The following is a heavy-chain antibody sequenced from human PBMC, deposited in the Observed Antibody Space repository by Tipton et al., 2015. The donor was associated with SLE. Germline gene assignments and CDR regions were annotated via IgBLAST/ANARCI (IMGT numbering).Heavy chain of an antibody. CDR3: ARAEGSWDAFDI. CDR2: IYYSGST. D-gene: IGHD2-15*01. Sequence: TLSLTCTVSGGSISSYYWSWIRQPPGRGLEWIGYIYYSGSTNHNPSLKSRVTISVDTSKNQFSLKLSSVTAADTAAYYCARAEGSWDAFDIWGQGTMVTVSS. CDR1: GGSISSYY. J-gene: IGHJ3*02. V-gene: IGHV4-59*01.